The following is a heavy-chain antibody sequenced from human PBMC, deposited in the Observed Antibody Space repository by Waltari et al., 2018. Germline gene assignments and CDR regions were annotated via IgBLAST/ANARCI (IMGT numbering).Heavy chain of an antibody. CDR1: GGSISRYY. CDR3: ARGVSSSWYVGYFDL. V-gene: IGHV4-59*01. J-gene: IGHJ2*01. Sequence: QVQLQESGPGLVKPSETLSLTCTVSGGSISRYYWSWLRTPPGKGLEWIGYIYYSGSTNYNPSLKSRVTISVDTSKNQFSLKLSSVTAADTAVYYCARGVSSSWYVGYFDLWGRGTLVTVSS. D-gene: IGHD6-13*01. CDR2: IYYSGST.